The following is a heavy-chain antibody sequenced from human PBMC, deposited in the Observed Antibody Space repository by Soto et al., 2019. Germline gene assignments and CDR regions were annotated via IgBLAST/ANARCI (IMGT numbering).Heavy chain of an antibody. V-gene: IGHV1-3*01. Sequence: ASVKVSCKASGYTFTGYGIHWVRQAPGQRLEWMGWINAANGDTKYSPKFQGRVTITRGTSASTAYMELSSLRSEDTAVYYCVRRHVSATGIDWFDPWGQGTLVTVSS. CDR3: VRRHVSATGIDWFDP. CDR1: GYTFTGYG. J-gene: IGHJ5*02. CDR2: INAANGDT. D-gene: IGHD6-13*01.